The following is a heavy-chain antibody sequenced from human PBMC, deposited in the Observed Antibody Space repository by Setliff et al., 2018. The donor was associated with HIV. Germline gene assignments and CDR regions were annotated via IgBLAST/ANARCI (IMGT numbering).Heavy chain of an antibody. D-gene: IGHD6-19*01. V-gene: IGHV3-30*02. CDR1: GFTFSSYG. J-gene: IGHJ4*02. CDR2: IWYDGSNK. CDR3: AIPGYYSGWYHFDY. Sequence: PWGSLRLSCAASGFTFSSYGMHWVRQAPGKGLEWVAVIWYDGSNKYYADSVKGRFTISRDNSKNTLYLQMNGLRAEDAAVYYCAIPGYYSGWYHFDYWGQGTLVTVSS.